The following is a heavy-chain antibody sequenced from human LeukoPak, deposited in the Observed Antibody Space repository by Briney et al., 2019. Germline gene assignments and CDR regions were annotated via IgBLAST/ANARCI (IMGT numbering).Heavy chain of an antibody. CDR3: ARDITGTTPLRDYYYMDV. J-gene: IGHJ6*03. D-gene: IGHD1-7*01. CDR1: GFTFSSYG. V-gene: IGHV3-30*02. CDR2: IRYDGSNK. Sequence: GGSLRLSCAASGFTFSSYGMHWVRQAPGKGLEWVAFIRYDGSNKYYADSVKGRFTISRDNSKNTLYLQMNSLRAEDTAVYYCARDITGTTPLRDYYYMDVWGKGTTVTVSS.